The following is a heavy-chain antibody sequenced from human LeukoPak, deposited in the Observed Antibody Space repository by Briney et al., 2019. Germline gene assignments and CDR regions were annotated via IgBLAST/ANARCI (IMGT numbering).Heavy chain of an antibody. CDR1: GFTFSSYS. CDR3: ARHDYGDYVPDY. D-gene: IGHD4-17*01. Sequence: GGSLRLSCAASGFTFSSYSMNWVRQAPGKGLEWVSSISSSSSYTYYADSVKGRFTISRDNAKNSLYLQMNSLRAEDTAVYYCARHDYGDYVPDYWGQGTLVTVSS. CDR2: ISSSSSYT. J-gene: IGHJ4*02. V-gene: IGHV3-21*01.